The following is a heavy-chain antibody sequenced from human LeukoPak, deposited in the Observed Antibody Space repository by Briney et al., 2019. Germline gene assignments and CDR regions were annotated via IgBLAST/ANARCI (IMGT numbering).Heavy chain of an antibody. CDR3: AAWGLHNY. Sequence: PGGSLRLSCSASGFAFSAYWMNWVRQAPGKGPEWVANIDLGGSAKSYVDSVNGRCTISRDNANNSLYLQMNSLRVEDTAVYYCAAWGLHNYWGQGTLVTVAS. D-gene: IGHD7-27*01. V-gene: IGHV3-7*01. CDR2: IDLGGSAK. J-gene: IGHJ4*02. CDR1: GFAFSAYW.